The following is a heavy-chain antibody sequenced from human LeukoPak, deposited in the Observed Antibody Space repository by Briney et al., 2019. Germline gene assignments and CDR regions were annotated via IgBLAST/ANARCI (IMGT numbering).Heavy chain of an antibody. V-gene: IGHV3-33*01. D-gene: IGHD3-22*01. CDR2: IWYDGSNK. CDR1: GFTFSSYG. CDR3: ARDATLYDSGGYYFDY. J-gene: IGHJ4*02. Sequence: PGESLTLSCAASGFTFSSYGMHWVRQAPGKGLEWVAVIWYDGSNKYYADSVKGRFTISRDNSKNTLYLQMNSLRAEDTAVYYCARDATLYDSGGYYFDYWGQGTLVTVSS.